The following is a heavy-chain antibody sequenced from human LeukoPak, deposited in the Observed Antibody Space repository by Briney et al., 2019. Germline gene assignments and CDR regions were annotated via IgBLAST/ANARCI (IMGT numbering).Heavy chain of an antibody. CDR1: GGSFSGYY. J-gene: IGHJ4*02. CDR2: INHSGST. Sequence: SETLSLTCAVYGGSFSGYYWSWIRQPPGKGLEWIGEINHSGSTNYNPSLESRVTISVDTSKNQFSLKLSSVTAADTAVYYCAREGGYYYYFDYWGQGTLVTVSS. CDR3: AREGGYYYYFDY. D-gene: IGHD3-22*01. V-gene: IGHV4-34*01.